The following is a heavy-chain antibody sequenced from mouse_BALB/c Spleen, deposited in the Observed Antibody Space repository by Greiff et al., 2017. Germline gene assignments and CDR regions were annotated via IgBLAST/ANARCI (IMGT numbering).Heavy chain of an antibody. J-gene: IGHJ3*01. V-gene: IGHV1-7*01. Sequence: VQLQQSGAELVKPGASVKLSCKASGYTFTSYWMHWVKQRPGQGLEWIGYINPSTGYTEYNQKFKDKATLTADKSSSTAYMQLSSLTSEDSAVYYCARGDYGFAYWGQGTLVTVSA. D-gene: IGHD2-4*01. CDR3: ARGDYGFAY. CDR1: GYTFTSYW. CDR2: INPSTGYT.